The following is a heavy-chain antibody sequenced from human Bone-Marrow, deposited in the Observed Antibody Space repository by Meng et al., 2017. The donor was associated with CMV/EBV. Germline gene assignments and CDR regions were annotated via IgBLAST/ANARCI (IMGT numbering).Heavy chain of an antibody. CDR2: IKPDGSDQ. CDR3: ARDARAQQLVPYYYGMDV. J-gene: IGHJ6*02. Sequence: GGSLRLSCAASGFTFSSHWMRWVRQAPGKGLEWVASIKPDGSDQYYVASVKGRFTVSRDNAQKSLSLQLDSLRVEDTAVYYCARDARAQQLVPYYYGMDVWGQGTTVTVSS. D-gene: IGHD6-13*01. V-gene: IGHV3-7*01. CDR1: GFTFSSHW.